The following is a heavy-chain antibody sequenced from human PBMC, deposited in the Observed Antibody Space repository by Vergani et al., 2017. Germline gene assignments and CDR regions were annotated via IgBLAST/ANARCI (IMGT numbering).Heavy chain of an antibody. D-gene: IGHD2-2*01. CDR1: GFTFSGSA. CDR2: IRSKANSYAT. CDR3: AKSGGRDQLLTRHGYFQH. V-gene: IGHV3-73*01. Sequence: EVQLVESGGGLVQPGGSLKLSCAASGFTFSGSAMHWVRQASGKGLEWVGRIRSKANSYATAYAASVKGRFTISRDNSKNTLYLQMNSLRAEDTAVYYCAKSGGRDQLLTRHGYFQHWGQGTLVTVSS. J-gene: IGHJ1*01.